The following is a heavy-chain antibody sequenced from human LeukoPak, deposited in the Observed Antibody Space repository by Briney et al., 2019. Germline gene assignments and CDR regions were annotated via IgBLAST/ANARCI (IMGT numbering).Heavy chain of an antibody. V-gene: IGHV3-53*01. CDR3: ARAGSSAYLIDY. J-gene: IGHJ4*02. CDR1: GFTVSNTF. D-gene: IGHD3-22*01. Sequence: PGGSLRLSCAASGFTVSNTFMNWVRQAPGKGLEWVSIIYSDDSSYYADSVKGRFTISRDNSKNTLYLQMNSLKAEDTAVYYCARAGSSAYLIDYWGRGTLVTVSS. CDR2: IYSDDSS.